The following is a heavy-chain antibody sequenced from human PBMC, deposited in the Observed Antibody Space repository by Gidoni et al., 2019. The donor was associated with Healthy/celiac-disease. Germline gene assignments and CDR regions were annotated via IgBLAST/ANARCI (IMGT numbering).Heavy chain of an antibody. CDR3: ASTRITIFGVVTYYYYYGMDV. J-gene: IGHJ6*02. D-gene: IGHD3-3*01. CDR1: GGTFSSYA. V-gene: IGHV1-69*06. CDR2: IIPIFGTA. Sequence: QVQLVQSGAEVKKPGSSVKVSCKASGGTFSSYAISWVRQAPGQGLEWKGGIIPIFGTANYAQKFQGRVTITADKSTSTAYMELSSLRSEDTAVYYCASTRITIFGVVTYYYYYGMDVWGQGTTVTVSS.